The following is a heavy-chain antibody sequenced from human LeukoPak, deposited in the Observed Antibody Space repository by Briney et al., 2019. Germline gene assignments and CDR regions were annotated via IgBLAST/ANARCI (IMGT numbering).Heavy chain of an antibody. CDR3: ARVSIMVRGAPYYGMDV. J-gene: IGHJ6*02. V-gene: IGHV1-69*04. CDR2: IIPIFGIA. CDR1: GCTFSSYA. Sequence: GAAVTVSCKASGCTFSSYAICWVRQAPGQGLEWMGRIIPIFGIANYAQKFQGRVTITADKSTSTAYMELSSLRSEDTAVYYCARVSIMVRGAPYYGMDVWGQGTTVTVSS. D-gene: IGHD3-10*01.